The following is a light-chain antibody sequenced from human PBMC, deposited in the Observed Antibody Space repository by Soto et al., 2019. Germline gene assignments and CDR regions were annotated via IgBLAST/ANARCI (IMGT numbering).Light chain of an antibody. Sequence: QSVLTQPRSVSGSPGQSVTISCTRTSSDIDGYNYVSWYQQHPGRAPKLMMYDVRRRPSGVPDRFSGSKSGNTASLTISGLQAEDEADYYCCSYAGSYTFVVFGGGTQLTVL. V-gene: IGLV2-11*01. CDR3: CSYAGSYTFVV. CDR2: DVR. J-gene: IGLJ2*01. CDR1: SSDIDGYNY.